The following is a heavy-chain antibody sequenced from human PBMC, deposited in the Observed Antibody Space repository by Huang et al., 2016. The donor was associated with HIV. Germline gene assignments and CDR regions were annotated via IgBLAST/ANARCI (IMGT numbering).Heavy chain of an antibody. Sequence: QPRLQESGPGLVKPSETLSLTCTVSGVSVTRSPWYWVWVRQSPGKGLEGIASINDDGSPYYKSSLKSRLTTSLDTSKNQFSLKLTSVTAADTAVYFCARDIAIFGEPLDSWGQGTAVTVSS. D-gene: IGHD3-3*01. J-gene: IGHJ4*02. CDR3: ARDIAIFGEPLDS. CDR2: INDDGSP. CDR1: GVSVTRSPWY. V-gene: IGHV4-39*01.